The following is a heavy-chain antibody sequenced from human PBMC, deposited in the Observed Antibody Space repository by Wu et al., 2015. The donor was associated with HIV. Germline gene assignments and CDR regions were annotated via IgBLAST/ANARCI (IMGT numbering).Heavy chain of an antibody. CDR1: GGTFSSYA. CDR3: ARTDGLVDGGNSGYDY. D-gene: IGHD4-23*01. CDR2: IIPIFGTS. J-gene: IGHJ4*02. V-gene: IGHV1-69*13. Sequence: QVQLVQSGAEVKKPGSSVKVSCKASGGTFSSYAISWMRQAPGQGLEWMGRIIPIFGTSNYAQKFQGRVTITADEPTSTAHMELSSLRSEDTAVYYCARTDGLVDGGNSGYDYWARERWSPSPQ.